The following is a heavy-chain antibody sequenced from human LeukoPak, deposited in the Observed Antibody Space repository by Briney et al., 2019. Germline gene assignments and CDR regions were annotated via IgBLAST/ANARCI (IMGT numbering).Heavy chain of an antibody. V-gene: IGHV1-46*01. CDR1: GYTFTSYY. J-gene: IGHJ6*03. CDR2: INPSGGST. Sequence: ASVKVSCKASGYTFTSYYMHWVRQAPGQGLEWMGIINPSGGSTSYAQKFQGRVTMTRDMSTSTVYMELSSLRSEDTAVYYCARVAFPAGTGYYYYYMDVWGKGTTVTVSS. CDR3: ARVAFPAGTGYYYYYMDV. D-gene: IGHD1-1*01.